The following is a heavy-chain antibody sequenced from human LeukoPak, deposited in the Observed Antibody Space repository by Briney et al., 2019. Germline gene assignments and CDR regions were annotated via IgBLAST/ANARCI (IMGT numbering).Heavy chain of an antibody. CDR2: IIPIFGTV. CDR1: GGTFSSYA. J-gene: IGHJ5*02. D-gene: IGHD6-19*01. CDR3: ARAGYSSGWYEFTNWFDP. Sequence: GASVKVSCKASGGTFSSYAISWVRQAPGQGLEWMGGIIPIFGTVNYAQKFQGRVTITADKSTSTAYMELSSLRSEDTAVYYCARAGYSSGWYEFTNWFDPWGQGTLVTVSS. V-gene: IGHV1-69*06.